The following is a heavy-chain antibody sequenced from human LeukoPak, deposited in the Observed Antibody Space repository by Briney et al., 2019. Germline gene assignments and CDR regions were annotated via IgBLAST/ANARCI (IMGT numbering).Heavy chain of an antibody. Sequence: GGSLRLSCAASGFTFSSYAMSWVRQAPGKGLEWVAVIWYDGSNKYYADSVKGRFTISRDSSKNTLYLQMNSLRAEDTAVYYCARDRTYWYFDLWGRGTLVTVSS. V-gene: IGHV3-33*08. CDR3: ARDRTYWYFDL. J-gene: IGHJ2*01. CDR2: IWYDGSNK. CDR1: GFTFSSYA.